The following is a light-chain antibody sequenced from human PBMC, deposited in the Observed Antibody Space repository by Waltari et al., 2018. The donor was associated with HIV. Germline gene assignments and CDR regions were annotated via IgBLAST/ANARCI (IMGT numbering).Light chain of an antibody. V-gene: IGLV1-40*01. Sequence: QSVLTQPLSVSGAPGQRVTISCTGSSSNIGAGYDVHWYQHLPGTVPKLLIYGNSDRPSGVPDRFSVSKSGTSASLAITGLQAEDEAHYYCQSYDSSLSGWVFGGGTKLTVL. J-gene: IGLJ3*02. CDR3: QSYDSSLSGWV. CDR1: SSNIGAGYD. CDR2: GNS.